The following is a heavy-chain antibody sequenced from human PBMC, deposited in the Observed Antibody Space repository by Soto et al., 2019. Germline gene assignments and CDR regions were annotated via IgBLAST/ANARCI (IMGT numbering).Heavy chain of an antibody. CDR3: ARGRGYSSWPWGAMDV. CDR1: GGSFSGYY. V-gene: IGHV4-34*01. Sequence: SETLSLTCAVYGGSFSGYYWSWIRQPPGKGLEWIGEINHSGSTNYNPSLKSRVTISVDTSKNQFSLKLSSVTAADTAVYYCARGRGYSSWPWGAMDVWGKGTTVTVSS. D-gene: IGHD6-13*01. CDR2: INHSGST. J-gene: IGHJ6*03.